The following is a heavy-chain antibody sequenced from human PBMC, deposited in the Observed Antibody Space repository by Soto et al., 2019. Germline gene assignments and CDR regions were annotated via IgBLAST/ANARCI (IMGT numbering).Heavy chain of an antibody. CDR1: GGSISSGGYS. CDR3: ARFTGMGDTATVFDY. V-gene: IGHV4-30-2*01. CDR2: IYHSGST. J-gene: IGHJ4*02. Sequence: QLQLQESGSGLVKPSQTLSLTCAVSGGSISSGGYSWSWIRQPPGKGLEWIGYIYHSGSTYYNPSLKSRETISVDRSKNQFSLKLSSVTAADTAVYYCARFTGMGDTATVFDYWGQGTLVTVSS. D-gene: IGHD5-18*01.